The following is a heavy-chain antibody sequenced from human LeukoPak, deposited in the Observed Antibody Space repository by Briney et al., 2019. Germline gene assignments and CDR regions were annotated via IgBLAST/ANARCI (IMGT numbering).Heavy chain of an antibody. D-gene: IGHD2-2*01. CDR2: IIPIFGTA. CDR1: GGTFSSYA. CDR3: ARDPCSSTSCYSNWFDP. J-gene: IGHJ5*02. Sequence: GASVKVSCKASGGTFSSYAIRWVRQAPGQGLEWMGGIIPIFGTANYAQKFQGRVTITADESTSTAYMELSSLRSEDTAVYYCARDPCSSTSCYSNWFDPWGQGTLVTVSS. V-gene: IGHV1-69*13.